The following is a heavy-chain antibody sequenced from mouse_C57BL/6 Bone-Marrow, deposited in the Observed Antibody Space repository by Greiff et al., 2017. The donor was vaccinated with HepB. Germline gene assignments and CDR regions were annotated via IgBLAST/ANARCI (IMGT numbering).Heavy chain of an antibody. CDR3: ARSKGLLLPWYFDV. Sequence: QVQLRQPGAELVMPGASVKLSCKASGYTFTSYWMHWVKQRPGQGLEWIGEIDPSDSYTNYNQKFKGKSTLTVDKSSSTAYMQLSSLTSEDSAVYYCARSKGLLLPWYFDVWGTGTTVTVSS. J-gene: IGHJ1*03. CDR1: GYTFTSYW. CDR2: IDPSDSYT. D-gene: IGHD2-3*01. V-gene: IGHV1-69*01.